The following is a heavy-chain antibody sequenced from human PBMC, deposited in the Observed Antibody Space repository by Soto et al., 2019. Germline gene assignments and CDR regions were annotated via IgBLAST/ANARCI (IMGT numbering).Heavy chain of an antibody. V-gene: IGHV4-31*03. J-gene: IGHJ4*02. CDR1: GGSISSGGYY. Sequence: QVQLQESGPGLVKPSQTLSLTCTVSGGSISSGGYYWSWLRQHPGKGLEWIGYIYYSGSTYYNPSLQSRVTISVDTSKHQCSLKLSSVTAADTAVYYCARGPGSGWYDYWGQGTLVTVSS. D-gene: IGHD6-19*01. CDR2: IYYSGST. CDR3: ARGPGSGWYDY.